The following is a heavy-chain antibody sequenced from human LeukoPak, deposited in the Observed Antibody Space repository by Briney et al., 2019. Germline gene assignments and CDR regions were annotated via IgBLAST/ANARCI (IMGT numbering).Heavy chain of an antibody. D-gene: IGHD5-18*01. V-gene: IGHV4-4*02. CDR3: ARRGDSHAIFDY. Sequence: SETLSLTCAVSGGSISSSNWWGWVRQPPGKGLEWIGEIYHSGSTNYNPSLKSRVTISVDKSKNQFSLKLSSVTAADTAVYYCARRGDSHAIFDYWGQGILVTVSS. CDR1: GGSISSSNW. CDR2: IYHSGST. J-gene: IGHJ4*02.